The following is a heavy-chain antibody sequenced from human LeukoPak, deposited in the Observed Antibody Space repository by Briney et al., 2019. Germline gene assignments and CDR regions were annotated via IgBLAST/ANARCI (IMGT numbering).Heavy chain of an antibody. CDR1: GYTFTRYG. CDR2: INTNTGNP. D-gene: IGHD1-26*01. Sequence: ASVKVSCKASGYTFTRYGINWVRQAPGQGLEWMGWINTNTGNPAYAQGFTGRLVFSLDTSVSTAYLQISSLEAEDTAVYYCARELKVGAFDIWGQGTMVTVSS. V-gene: IGHV7-4-1*02. CDR3: ARELKVGAFDI. J-gene: IGHJ3*02.